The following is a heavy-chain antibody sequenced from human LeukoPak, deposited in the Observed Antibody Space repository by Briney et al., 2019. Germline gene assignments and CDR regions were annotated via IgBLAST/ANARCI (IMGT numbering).Heavy chain of an antibody. CDR1: GFTFGDYA. V-gene: IGHV3-49*04. J-gene: IGHJ4*02. D-gene: IGHD6-19*01. Sequence: PGRSLRLSCTASGFTFGDYAMSWVRQAPGKGLEWVGFIRSKAYGGTTEYAASVKGRFTISRDDSKSIAYLQINSLKTEDTAVYYCTPLQVAGTFVDYWGQGTLVTVSS. CDR2: IRSKAYGGTT. CDR3: TPLQVAGTFVDY.